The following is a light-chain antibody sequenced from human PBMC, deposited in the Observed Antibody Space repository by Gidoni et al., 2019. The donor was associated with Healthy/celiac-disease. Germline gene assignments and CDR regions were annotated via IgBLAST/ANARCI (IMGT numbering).Light chain of an antibody. CDR2: AAS. J-gene: IGKJ3*01. Sequence: AIRMTQSPSSLSASTGDRVTITCRASQGISSYLAWYQQKPGKAPKLLIYAASTLQSGVPSRFSGSGSGTDFTLTISCLQSEDFATYYCQQYYSYFTFXPXTKVDIK. CDR3: QQYYSYFT. V-gene: IGKV1-8*01. CDR1: QGISSY.